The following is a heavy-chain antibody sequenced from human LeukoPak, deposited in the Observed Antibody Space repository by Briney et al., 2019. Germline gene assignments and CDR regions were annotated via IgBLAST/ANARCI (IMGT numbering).Heavy chain of an antibody. CDR1: GFTFSSYG. V-gene: IGHV3-33*06. J-gene: IGHJ4*02. CDR2: IWYDGSNK. Sequence: GGSLRLSCAASGFTFSSYGMHWVRQAPGKGLEWVAVIWYDGSNKYYADSVKGRLTISRDNSKNTLYLQMNSLRAEDTAVYYCAKSRPDSSGYYPSYYFDYWGQGTLVTVSS. D-gene: IGHD3-22*01. CDR3: AKSRPDSSGYYPSYYFDY.